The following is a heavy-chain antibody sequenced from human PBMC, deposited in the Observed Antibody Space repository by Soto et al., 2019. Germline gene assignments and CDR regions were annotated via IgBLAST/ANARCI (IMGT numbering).Heavy chain of an antibody. V-gene: IGHV3-15*07. Sequence: EAQLVESGGGLTKPGGSRRLSCAASGFTFDNAWMNWVRQAPGKGLEWVARIKSEIDDGTADYAAPVKGRFTISRDDSNNTLYLQMNSLKTKDTAMYYCTTGLNEFFGYWGQGTLVTVSS. CDR3: TTGLNEFFGY. D-gene: IGHD3-3*01. CDR2: IKSEIDDGTA. CDR1: GFTFDNAW. J-gene: IGHJ4*02.